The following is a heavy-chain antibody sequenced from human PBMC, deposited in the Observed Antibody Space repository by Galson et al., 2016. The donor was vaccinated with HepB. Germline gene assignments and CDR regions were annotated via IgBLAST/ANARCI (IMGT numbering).Heavy chain of an antibody. Sequence: SGQGLEWMGWISGYTGNTKYAQKLQGRVTMTIDTSTSTAYMELRSLRSDDTAVYYCARDGEGYYYDSSAYSIYYYGMDVWGQGTTVTVSS. CDR2: ISGYTGNT. V-gene: IGHV1-18*01. J-gene: IGHJ6*02. D-gene: IGHD3-22*01. CDR3: ARDGEGYYYDSSAYSIYYYGMDV.